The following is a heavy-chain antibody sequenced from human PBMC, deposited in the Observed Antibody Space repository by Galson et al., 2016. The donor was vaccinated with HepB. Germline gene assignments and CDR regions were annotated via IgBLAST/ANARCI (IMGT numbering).Heavy chain of an antibody. CDR2: IYSGGTT. V-gene: IGHV3-66*01. D-gene: IGHD3-22*01. J-gene: IGHJ4*02. CDR1: GFTFSSYG. CDR3: ARERSNHYDSSGFPDY. Sequence: SLRLSCAASGFTFSSYGMHWVRQAPGKGLQWVSVIYSGGTTYYADSVKGRFTISRDTSKNTLYLQMSSLRAEDTAVYFCARERSNHYDSSGFPDYWGQGTLVTVSS.